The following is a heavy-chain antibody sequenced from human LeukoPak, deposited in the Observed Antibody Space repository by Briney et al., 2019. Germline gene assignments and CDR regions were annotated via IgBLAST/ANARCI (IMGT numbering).Heavy chain of an antibody. Sequence: KPSETLSLTCSVSGYSISSGYFWGWIRQPPGKGPEWIATTHHSGATYYNPSLKSRVTLSVDTSKNQVSLEMTSVTAADTAVYYCTREVWGSTFPDYWGQGTLVTVSS. CDR1: GYSISSGYF. V-gene: IGHV4-38-2*02. J-gene: IGHJ4*02. CDR3: TREVWGSTFPDY. CDR2: THHSGAT. D-gene: IGHD7-27*01.